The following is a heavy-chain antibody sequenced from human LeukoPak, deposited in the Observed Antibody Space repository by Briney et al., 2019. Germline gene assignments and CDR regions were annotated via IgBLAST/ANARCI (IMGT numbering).Heavy chain of an antibody. Sequence: GGSLRLSCAASGFTFSSYWMHWVRQAPGKGLEWVSAISGSGGSTYYADSVKGRFTISRDNSKNTLYLQMNSLRAEDTAVYYCAKDPLVSTMILHFDYWGQGTLVTVSS. CDR2: ISGSGGST. CDR1: GFTFSSYW. CDR3: AKDPLVSTMILHFDY. J-gene: IGHJ4*02. D-gene: IGHD3-22*01. V-gene: IGHV3-23*01.